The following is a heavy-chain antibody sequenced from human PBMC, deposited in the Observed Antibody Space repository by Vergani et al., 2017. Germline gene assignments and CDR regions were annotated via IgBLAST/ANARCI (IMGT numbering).Heavy chain of an antibody. CDR3: AKAGGYCSSTSCYNDY. J-gene: IGHJ4*02. CDR2: IYSGGRST. CDR1: GFTFSSYA. V-gene: IGHV3-23*03. D-gene: IGHD2-2*02. Sequence: EVQLLESGGGLVQPGGSLRLSCAASGFTFSSYAMSWVRQAPGKGLEWVSVIYSGGRSTYYADSVKGRFTISRDNSKNTLYLQMNSLRAEDTAVYYCAKAGGYCSSTSCYNDYWGQGTLVTVSS.